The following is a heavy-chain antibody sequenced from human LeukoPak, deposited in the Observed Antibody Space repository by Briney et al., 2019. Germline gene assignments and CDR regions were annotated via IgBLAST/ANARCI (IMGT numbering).Heavy chain of an antibody. Sequence: SETLSLTCTVSGGSISSSYWSWIRQPPGKGLEWIGYIYYSGSTNYNPSLKSRVTMSVDTSKNQFSLNLNSVTAADTAVYYCAGLRGLQLTDFWGQGTLVTVSS. CDR2: IYYSGST. CDR3: AGLRGLQLTDF. D-gene: IGHD5-24*01. CDR1: GGSISSSY. J-gene: IGHJ4*02. V-gene: IGHV4-59*08.